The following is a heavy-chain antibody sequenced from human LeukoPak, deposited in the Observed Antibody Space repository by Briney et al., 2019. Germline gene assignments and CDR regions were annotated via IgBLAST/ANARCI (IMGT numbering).Heavy chain of an antibody. CDR3: ASLGVGALGS. CDR1: GGSIGNSGYC. J-gene: IGHJ5*02. Sequence: SETLSLTCTVSGGSIGNSGYCWGWIRQPPGKGLEWIGSVYYSGSTYYNPSLKSRVTISVDPSKNQSSLKLSSVSAADTAVYYCASLGVGALGSWGQGTLVTVSS. CDR2: VYYSGST. D-gene: IGHD1-26*01. V-gene: IGHV4-39*01.